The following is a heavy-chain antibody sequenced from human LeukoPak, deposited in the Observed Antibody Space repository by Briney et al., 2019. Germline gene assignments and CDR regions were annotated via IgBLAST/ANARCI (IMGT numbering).Heavy chain of an antibody. CDR2: IYYSGST. V-gene: IGHV4-31*03. CDR1: GGSISSGGYY. J-gene: IGHJ5*02. D-gene: IGHD2-2*01. CDR3: ARAARYCSSTRCYLGWFDP. Sequence: SQTLSLTCTVSGGSISSGGYYWSWIRQHPGKGLEWIGYIYYSGSTYYNPSLKSRVTISVDTSKNQFSLKLSSVTAADTAVYYCARAARYCSSTRCYLGWFDPWGQGTLVTVSS.